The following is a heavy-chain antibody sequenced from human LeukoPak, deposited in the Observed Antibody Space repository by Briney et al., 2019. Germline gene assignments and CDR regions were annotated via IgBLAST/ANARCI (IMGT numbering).Heavy chain of an antibody. D-gene: IGHD2-2*01. Sequence: GRALRLSCAASGFTVRSYAMSWVRQAPGKGLEWVSAISGSGGNTYYADPVKGRFAISRDIPKNTLYLQMNSLRAEDTAVYYCAKEGCSSTSCHEDYWGQGTLVTVSS. CDR2: ISGSGGNT. CDR3: AKEGCSSTSCHEDY. V-gene: IGHV3-23*01. CDR1: GFTVRSYA. J-gene: IGHJ4*02.